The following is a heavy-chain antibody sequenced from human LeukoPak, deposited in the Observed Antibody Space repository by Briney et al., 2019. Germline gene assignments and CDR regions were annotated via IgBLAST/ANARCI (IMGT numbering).Heavy chain of an antibody. V-gene: IGHV3-11*01. D-gene: IGHD3-16*01. CDR3: ARDGGYRTYYDYVWGSSLGAFVI. Sequence: GGSLRLSCAASGFTFSDYYMSWIPHAPGKGLEWGSYISSSGSTIYHADSVKGRFTISRDNAKNSLYLQMNSLRAEDTAVYYCARDGGYRTYYDYVWGSSLGAFVIWGEGEMVTVSS. J-gene: IGHJ3*02. CDR2: ISSSGSTI. CDR1: GFTFSDYY.